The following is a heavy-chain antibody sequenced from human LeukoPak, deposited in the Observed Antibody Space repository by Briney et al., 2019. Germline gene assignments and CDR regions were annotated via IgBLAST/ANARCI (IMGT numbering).Heavy chain of an antibody. D-gene: IGHD3-10*01. CDR1: GFALSTYS. CDR2: ITSSGSYI. J-gene: IGHJ4*02. Sequence: GGSLRLSCTASGFALSTYSMDWVRQAPGKGLEWVSSITSSGSYIYYADSVKGRLTISRDNAKNSLYLHMNSLRAEDTAVYYCARVAGQSYHFDYWGQGTLVTVSS. CDR3: ARVAGQSYHFDY. V-gene: IGHV3-21*01.